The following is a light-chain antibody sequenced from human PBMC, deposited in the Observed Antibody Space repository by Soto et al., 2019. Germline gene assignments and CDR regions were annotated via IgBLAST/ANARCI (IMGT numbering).Light chain of an antibody. J-gene: IGLJ2*01. V-gene: IGLV2-11*01. CDR2: DVT. CDR1: NSDVGTYNY. CDR3: CSYAGSSSFRVL. Sequence: QSALTQPASVSGSPGQSITISCTGTNSDVGTYNYVSWYQQHPGKAPKLIIYDVTKRPSGVPDRFSGSKSGNTASLIISGLQAADEAEYYCCCCSYAGSSSFRVLFGGGTKVTVL.